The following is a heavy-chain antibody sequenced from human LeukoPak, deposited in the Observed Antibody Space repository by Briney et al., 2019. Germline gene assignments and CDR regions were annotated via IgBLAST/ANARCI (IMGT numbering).Heavy chain of an antibody. D-gene: IGHD3/OR15-3a*01. CDR1: GGSIGSGGYS. J-gene: IGHJ4*02. CDR2: IYYSGST. CDR3: ARERGPIDY. Sequence: SQTLSLTCAVSGGSIGSGGYSWSWIRQPPGKGLEWIGYIYYSGSTNYNPSLRGRVTISVDTSKNQFSLKLSSVTAADTAVYYCARERGPIDYWGQGTLVTVSS. V-gene: IGHV4-61*08.